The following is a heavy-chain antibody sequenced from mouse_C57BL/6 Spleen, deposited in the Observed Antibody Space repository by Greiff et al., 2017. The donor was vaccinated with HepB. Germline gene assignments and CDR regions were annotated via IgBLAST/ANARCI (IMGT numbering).Heavy chain of an antibody. D-gene: IGHD1-1*01. CDR2: INPSSGYT. V-gene: IGHV1-4*01. Sequence: VQLKQSGAELARPGASVKMSCKASGYTFTSYTMHWVKQRPGQGLEWIGYINPSSGYTKYNQKFKDKATLTADKSSSTAYMQLSSLTSEDSAVYYCARGETVGGDYWGQGTTLTVSS. J-gene: IGHJ2*01. CDR1: GYTFTSYT. CDR3: ARGETVGGDY.